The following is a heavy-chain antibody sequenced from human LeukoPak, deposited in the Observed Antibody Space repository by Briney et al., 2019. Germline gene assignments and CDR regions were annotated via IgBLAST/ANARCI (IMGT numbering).Heavy chain of an antibody. CDR2: IIPMFETA. CDR3: ARGIRYYDILTGHVKGHDNSYYYYMDV. Sequence: SVKVSCKASGYTFTGYYMHWVRQAPGQGLEWMGGIIPMFETANYAQKFQGRVTITADEFTTTVCMELSSLRSEDTAVYYCARGIRYYDILTGHVKGHDNSYYYYMDVWGQGTAVTISS. CDR1: GYTFTGYY. V-gene: IGHV1-69*13. J-gene: IGHJ6*03. D-gene: IGHD3-9*01.